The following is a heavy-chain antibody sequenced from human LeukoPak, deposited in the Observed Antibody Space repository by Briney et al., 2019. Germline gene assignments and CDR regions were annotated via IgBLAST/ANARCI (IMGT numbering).Heavy chain of an antibody. J-gene: IGHJ4*02. V-gene: IGHV3-11*01. Sequence: GGSLRLSCATSGFTFSNAWMNWVRQAPGKGLEWVSHISHTGTNIYYADPVKGRFTISRDNAKNSLYLQMNSLRAEDTAVYYCARLAHYYDSSVHFDYWGQGTLVTASS. D-gene: IGHD3-22*01. CDR3: ARLAHYYDSSVHFDY. CDR1: GFTFSNAW. CDR2: ISHTGTNI.